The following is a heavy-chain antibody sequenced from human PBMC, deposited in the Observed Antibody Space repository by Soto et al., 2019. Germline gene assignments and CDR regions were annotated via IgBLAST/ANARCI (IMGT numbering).Heavy chain of an antibody. CDR2: IWYDGSNK. D-gene: IGHD3-3*01. Sequence: GGSLRLSCAASGFTFSSYGMHWVRQAPGKGLEWVAVIWYDGSNKYYADSVKGRFTISRDNSKNTLYLQMNSLRAEDTAVYYCARDVLDDFWSGYSTTYYYYGMDVWGQGTTVTVSS. CDR3: ARDVLDDFWSGYSTTYYYYGMDV. J-gene: IGHJ6*02. V-gene: IGHV3-33*01. CDR1: GFTFSSYG.